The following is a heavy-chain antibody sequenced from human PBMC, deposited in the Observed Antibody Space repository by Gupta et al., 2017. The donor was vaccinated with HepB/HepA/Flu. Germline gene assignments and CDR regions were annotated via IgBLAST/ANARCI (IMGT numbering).Heavy chain of an antibody. CDR1: GFTFSSYA. V-gene: IGHV3-23*01. CDR3: SKYPLGLIGRSFDI. J-gene: IGHJ3*02. Sequence: EVQLLESGGGLEQPGGSLRLSCAASGFTFSSYAMSWVRQAPGKGLECVSAISPGGGSTYYADSVKGRFTISRDNSKNTLYLQMSSLRAEDTALYYCSKYPLGLIGRSFDIWGQGTMVTVSS. D-gene: IGHD3-22*01. CDR2: ISPGGGST.